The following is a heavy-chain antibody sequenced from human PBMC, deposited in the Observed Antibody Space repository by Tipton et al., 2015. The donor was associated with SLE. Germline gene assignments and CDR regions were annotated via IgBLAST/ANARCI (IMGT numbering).Heavy chain of an antibody. J-gene: IGHJ2*01. Sequence: TLSLTCTVSGGSISSGTYYWSWIRQNPQKGLEWIGYIYNSGNTHYNPSLKSRVSISVDTSKTQFSLNLSSVTAADTAVYYCARVTGIGLGTWYFDLWGRGTLVTVSS. D-gene: IGHD3-16*01. V-gene: IGHV4-31*03. CDR3: ARVTGIGLGTWYFDL. CDR2: IYNSGNT. CDR1: GGSISSGTYY.